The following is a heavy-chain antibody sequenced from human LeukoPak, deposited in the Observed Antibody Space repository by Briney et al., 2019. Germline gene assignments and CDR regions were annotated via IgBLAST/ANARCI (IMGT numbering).Heavy chain of an antibody. Sequence: ASVKVSCKASGYTFTNYGTSWVRQAPGQGLEWLGWISAYSGNTNYAQKFLGRLTMTTDISTGTAYMELGSLNSDDTAVYYCAREGRTAVHLDIWGQGTLVTVSS. CDR2: ISAYSGNT. V-gene: IGHV1-18*01. J-gene: IGHJ4*02. CDR3: AREGRTAVHLDI. CDR1: GYTFTNYG. D-gene: IGHD6-13*01.